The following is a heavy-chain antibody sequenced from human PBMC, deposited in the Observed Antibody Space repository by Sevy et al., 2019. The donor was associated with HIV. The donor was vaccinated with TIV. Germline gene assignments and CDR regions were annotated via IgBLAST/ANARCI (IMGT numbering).Heavy chain of an antibody. V-gene: IGHV3-53*01. CDR3: ARDPLGTGTTWGAFDI. CDR1: GFTVSSNY. J-gene: IGHJ3*02. D-gene: IGHD1-1*01. CDR2: IYSGGST. Sequence: GGSLRLSCAASGFTVSSNYMSWVRQAPGKGLEWVSVIYSGGSTYYADSVKGRFTISRDNSKNTLYLQMNSLRAEDTAVYYCARDPLGTGTTWGAFDIWGQRTMVTVSS.